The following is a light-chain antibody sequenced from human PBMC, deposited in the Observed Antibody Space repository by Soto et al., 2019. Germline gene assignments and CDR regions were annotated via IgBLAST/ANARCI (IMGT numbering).Light chain of an antibody. CDR3: QQSYSIPYS. CDR1: QSVNSN. V-gene: IGKV3-15*01. Sequence: EIVLTQSPATLSVSPGERATLSCRASQSVNSNLTWYQQKPGQAPRLLIYGASTRAAGIPARFSGTGSGTDFTLTISSLQSEDFATYYCQQSYSIPYSFGQGTKLDIK. J-gene: IGKJ2*03. CDR2: GAS.